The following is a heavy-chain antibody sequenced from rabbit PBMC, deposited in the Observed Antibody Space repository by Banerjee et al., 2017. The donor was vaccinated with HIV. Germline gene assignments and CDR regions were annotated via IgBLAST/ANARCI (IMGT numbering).Heavy chain of an antibody. Sequence: EESGGDLVQPEGSLTLTCTASGFSFSSSYWICWVRQAPGKGLEWIGFIVPDYGGSTYYASWAKGRFTISKTSSTTVTLQMTSLTAADTATYFCARTYSGGYYGMDLWGPGTLVTVS. CDR1: GFSFSSSYW. J-gene: IGHJ6*01. CDR2: IVPDYGGST. CDR3: ARTYSGGYYGMDL. D-gene: IGHD4-1*01. V-gene: IGHV1S45*01.